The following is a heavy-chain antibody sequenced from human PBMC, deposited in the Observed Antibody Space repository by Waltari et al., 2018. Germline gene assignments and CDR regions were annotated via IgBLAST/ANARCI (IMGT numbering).Heavy chain of an antibody. CDR1: GGSIRSYY. J-gene: IGHJ4*02. CDR2: IFTSGIT. CDR3: ARESGDYSPFDN. Sequence: QVQLQESGPGLVKPLETLSLTCSVSGGSIRSYYWSWIRQPAGKGLEWIGHIFTSGITKYNPALKRRVTLSVDTAKNQFSLNMTSVTAADTAVYYCARESGDYSPFDNWGQGTLVTVSS. D-gene: IGHD4-17*01. V-gene: IGHV4-4*07.